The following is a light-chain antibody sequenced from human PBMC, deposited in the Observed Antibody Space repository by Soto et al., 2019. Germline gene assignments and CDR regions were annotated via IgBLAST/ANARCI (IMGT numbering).Light chain of an antibody. CDR3: QQFDGSPWT. CDR2: DAS. Sequence: EIVLTQSPGTLSLSPGERATLSCRASQSVSSTYLAWYQQKPGQAPRLLIYDASTTAPGVPDRFSGSGSGTDFTISISRLEPDDFALYFCQQFDGSPWTFGQGTKVEMK. J-gene: IGKJ1*01. V-gene: IGKV3-20*01. CDR1: QSVSSTY.